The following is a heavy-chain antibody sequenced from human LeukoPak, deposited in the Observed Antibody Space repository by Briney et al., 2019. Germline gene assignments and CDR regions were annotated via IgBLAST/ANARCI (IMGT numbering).Heavy chain of an antibody. CDR2: IYPGDSDI. CDR3: ARRSSSGGYYFDY. CDR1: GYSFSSYW. Sequence: GESLNISCKGSGYSFSSYWIGWVRQMPGKGPEWMVIIYPGDSDIKYSPSFEGQVTISADKSNSTAYLQWSSLKASDTAMYYCARRSSSGGYYFDYWGQGTLVTVSS. V-gene: IGHV5-51*01. D-gene: IGHD3-16*01. J-gene: IGHJ4*02.